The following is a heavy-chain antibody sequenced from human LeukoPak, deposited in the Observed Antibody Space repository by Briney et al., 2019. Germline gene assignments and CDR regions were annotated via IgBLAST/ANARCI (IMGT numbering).Heavy chain of an antibody. J-gene: IGHJ4*02. CDR3: ARDPQRRGYTYGSDF. V-gene: IGHV4-31*03. D-gene: IGHD5-18*01. Sequence: SQTLSLTCTVSGGSISSGDYYWSWIRQHPGKGLEWIGHIYYSGSTYYNPSLKSRLSISIDTSANQFSLELTSVTAADTAVYYCARDPQRRGYTYGSDFWGQGILVTVSS. CDR2: IYYSGST. CDR1: GGSISSGDYY.